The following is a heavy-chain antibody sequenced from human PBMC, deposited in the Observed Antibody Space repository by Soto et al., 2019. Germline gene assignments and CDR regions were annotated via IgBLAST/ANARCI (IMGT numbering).Heavy chain of an antibody. J-gene: IGHJ4*02. CDR3: AKWWWGWLQWNYFDY. V-gene: IGHV3-23*01. CDR1: GFTFGSYA. Sequence: GGSLRLSCEASGFTFGSYAMSWVRQAPGKGLECVSSMSGSGGTANYADSVKGRFTISRDNSKNTLYLQMNSLRADDTAVYFCAKWWWGWLQWNYFDYWGQGILVTVSS. D-gene: IGHD2-21*01. CDR2: MSGSGGTA.